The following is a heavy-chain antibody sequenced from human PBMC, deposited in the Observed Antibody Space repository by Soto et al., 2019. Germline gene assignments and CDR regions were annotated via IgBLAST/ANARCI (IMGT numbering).Heavy chain of an antibody. CDR1: GGSISSYY. Sequence: SETLSLTCTVSGGSISSYYWSWIRQPPGKGLEWIGYIYYKGSTNYNPSLKSRVTISVDTSKNQFSLKLSSVTAADTAVYYCARRDPTYYYDSSGYSDYWGQGTLVTVS. CDR3: ARRDPTYYYDSSGYSDY. V-gene: IGHV4-59*08. D-gene: IGHD3-22*01. J-gene: IGHJ4*02. CDR2: IYYKGST.